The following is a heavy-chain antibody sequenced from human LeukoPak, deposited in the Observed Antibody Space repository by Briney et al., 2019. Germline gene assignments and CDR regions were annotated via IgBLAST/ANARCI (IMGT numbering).Heavy chain of an antibody. J-gene: IGHJ4*02. CDR3: AKDAAGSSWYTYYFDY. D-gene: IGHD6-13*01. V-gene: IGHV3-48*04. Sequence: GGSLRLSCAASGFTFRTYGMNWVRQAPGKGLEWISYINSNSDTVHYSNSVEGRFTISRDNAKNSLYLQMNSLRAEDTAVYYCAKDAAGSSWYTYYFDYWGQGTLVTVSS. CDR2: INSNSDTV. CDR1: GFTFRTYG.